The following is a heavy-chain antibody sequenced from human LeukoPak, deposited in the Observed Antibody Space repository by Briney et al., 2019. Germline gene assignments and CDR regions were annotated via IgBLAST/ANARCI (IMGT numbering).Heavy chain of an antibody. CDR1: GFTFSSYW. J-gene: IGHJ6*04. CDR2: IKQDGSEK. V-gene: IGHV3-7*03. Sequence: GGSLRLSCAPPGFTFSSYWMSWVRQAPGKGLEWVANIKQDGSEKYYVDSVKGRFTISRDNGKNSLYLQMNSLRAEDTAVYYCARKAYGLDVWGKGTTVTVSS. CDR3: ARKAYGLDV.